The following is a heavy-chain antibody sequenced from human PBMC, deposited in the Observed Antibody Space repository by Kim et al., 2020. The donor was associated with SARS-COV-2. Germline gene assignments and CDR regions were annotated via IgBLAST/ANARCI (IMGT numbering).Heavy chain of an antibody. Sequence: SETLSLTCTVSGGSISSSSYYWGWIRQPPGKGLEWIGSIYYSGSTYYNPSLKSRVTISVDTSKNQFSLKLSSVTAADTAVYYCARHIPGIAAAPDYWGQGTLVTVSS. CDR3: ARHIPGIAAAPDY. V-gene: IGHV4-39*01. J-gene: IGHJ4*02. D-gene: IGHD6-13*01. CDR2: IYYSGST. CDR1: GGSISSSSYY.